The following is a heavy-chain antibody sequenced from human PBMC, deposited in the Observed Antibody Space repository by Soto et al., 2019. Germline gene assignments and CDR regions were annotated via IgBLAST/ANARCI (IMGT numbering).Heavy chain of an antibody. J-gene: IGHJ4*02. D-gene: IGHD3-22*01. Sequence: EVKLVESGGGLVQPGGSLRLSCEVSGLTFNTYGMNWVRQAPGKGLEWISYIDVSGSTIYYADSLRGRFTISRDNAKSSLYLQVNSLRVEDTAVYYCATERHHYDSGGAYLGLESAYWGQGALVTVSP. CDR2: IDVSGSTI. CDR1: GLTFNTYG. CDR3: ATERHHYDSGGAYLGLESAY. V-gene: IGHV3-48*03.